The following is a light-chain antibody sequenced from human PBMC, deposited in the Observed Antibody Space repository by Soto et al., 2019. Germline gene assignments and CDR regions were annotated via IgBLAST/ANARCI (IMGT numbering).Light chain of an antibody. CDR1: QSVSSN. CDR3: PQYNNWPA. CDR2: GAS. J-gene: IGKJ4*02. V-gene: IGKV3-15*01. Sequence: EIVMTQSPATLSVSPGERATLSCRASQSVSSNLAWYQQKPGQAPRLLIYGASTRATGIPARFSGSGSGTEFTLTISSLQSEDFAVYYCPQYNNWPAFGGGTKVDIK.